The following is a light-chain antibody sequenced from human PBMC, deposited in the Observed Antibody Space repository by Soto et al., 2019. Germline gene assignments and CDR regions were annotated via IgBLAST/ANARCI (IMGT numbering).Light chain of an antibody. V-gene: IGKV3-20*01. CDR3: HQYGSSPPT. CDR1: QSVSGNY. Sequence: ESVLTQSPGTLALSPGERGTLSCRACQSVSGNYLAWYQQKPGQAPRLLMSGASNRATGIPDGFTGSGSGTDFTLTISRLEPEDFAVYYCHQYGSSPPTFGQGTKVDIK. J-gene: IGKJ1*01. CDR2: GAS.